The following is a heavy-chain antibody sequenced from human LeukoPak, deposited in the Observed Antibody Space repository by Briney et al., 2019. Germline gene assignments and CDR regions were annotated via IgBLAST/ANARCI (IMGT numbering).Heavy chain of an antibody. CDR2: ISGSGGST. Sequence: GGSLRLSCAASGFTFSSYAMNWVRQAPGKGLEWVSAISGSGGSTYYADSVKGRFTISRDNSKTTLYLQINSLRAEDTAVYYCAKGSHGDYVRYYYYMDVWGKGTTVTVSS. D-gene: IGHD4-17*01. CDR1: GFTFSSYA. V-gene: IGHV3-23*01. J-gene: IGHJ6*03. CDR3: AKGSHGDYVRYYYYMDV.